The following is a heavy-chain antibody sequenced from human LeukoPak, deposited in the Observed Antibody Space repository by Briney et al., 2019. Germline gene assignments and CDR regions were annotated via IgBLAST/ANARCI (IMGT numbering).Heavy chain of an antibody. J-gene: IGHJ6*03. Sequence: PGGSLRLSCAASGFTFSSYSMNWVRQAPGKGLEWVSYISSSSSTIYYADSVKGRFTISRDNAKNSLYLQMNSLRSEDTAVYYCARDAEGAVAVNAPYYYYYYMDVWGKGTTVTVSS. CDR3: ARDAEGAVAVNAPYYYYYYMDV. D-gene: IGHD6-19*01. CDR2: ISSSSSTI. CDR1: GFTFSSYS. V-gene: IGHV3-48*01.